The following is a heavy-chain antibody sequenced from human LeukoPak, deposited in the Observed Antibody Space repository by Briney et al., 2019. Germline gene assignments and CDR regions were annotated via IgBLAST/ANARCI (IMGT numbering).Heavy chain of an antibody. V-gene: IGHV3-23*01. Sequence: GGSLRLSCAASGFTFSSYAMSWVRQAPGKGLEWVSAISGSGGSTYYADSVKGRFTISRDNAKNSLYPQMNSLRAEDTAVYYCARDRTPDYWGQGTLVTVSS. J-gene: IGHJ4*02. CDR2: ISGSGGST. CDR1: GFTFSSYA. D-gene: IGHD4-23*01. CDR3: ARDRTPDY.